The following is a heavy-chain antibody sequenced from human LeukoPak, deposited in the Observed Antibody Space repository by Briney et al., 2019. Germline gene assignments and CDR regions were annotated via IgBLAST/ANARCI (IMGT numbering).Heavy chain of an antibody. Sequence: SVKGRSTISRDNSKTTLYLQMNSLRAEDTAVYYCAKDVPTAYFDYWGQGTLVTVSS. V-gene: IGHV3-30*02. J-gene: IGHJ4*02. CDR3: AKDVPTAYFDY. D-gene: IGHD2-2*01.